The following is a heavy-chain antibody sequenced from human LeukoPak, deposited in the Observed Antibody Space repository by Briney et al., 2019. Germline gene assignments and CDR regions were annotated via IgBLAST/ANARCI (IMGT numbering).Heavy chain of an antibody. D-gene: IGHD4-17*01. V-gene: IGHV4-59*08. CDR2: IYYSGST. CDR3: ARYVYDYGDYYFDY. CDR1: GGSISSYY. Sequence: PSETLSLTCTVSGGSISSYYWSWIRQPPGKGLEWIGYIYYSGSTNYNPSLKSRVTISVDTSKNQFSLKLSSVTAADTAVYYCARYVYDYGDYYFDYWGQGTLVTVSS. J-gene: IGHJ4*02.